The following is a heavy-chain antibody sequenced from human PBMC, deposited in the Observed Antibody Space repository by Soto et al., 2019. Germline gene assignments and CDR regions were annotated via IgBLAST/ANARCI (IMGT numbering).Heavy chain of an antibody. V-gene: IGHV3-30*18. CDR1: GFTFSSYG. J-gene: IGHJ6*04. CDR2: ISYDGSNK. CDR3: AKSLLIGGSVLPYGMDV. D-gene: IGHD2-15*01. Sequence: PGGSLRLSCAASGFTFSSYGMHWVRQAPGKGLEWVAVISYDGSNKYYADSVKGRFTISRDNSKNTLYLQMNSLRAEDTAVYYCAKSLLIGGSVLPYGMDVWDAVTPVTVSS.